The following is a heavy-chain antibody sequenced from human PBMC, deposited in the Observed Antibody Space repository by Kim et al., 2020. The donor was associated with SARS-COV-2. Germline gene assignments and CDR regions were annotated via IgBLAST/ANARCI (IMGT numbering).Heavy chain of an antibody. V-gene: IGHV1-2*02. J-gene: IGHJ4*02. CDR2: GGT. D-gene: IGHD3-10*01. Sequence: GGTNYAQKFRGRVTMTRDTSINTVYLELTRMTSDDTAVYYCARSSLLGFDHWGQGTLVTVSS. CDR3: ARSSLLGFDH.